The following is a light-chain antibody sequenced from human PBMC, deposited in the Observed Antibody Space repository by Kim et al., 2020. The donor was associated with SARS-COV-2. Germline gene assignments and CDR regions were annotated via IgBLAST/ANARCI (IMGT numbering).Light chain of an antibody. V-gene: IGLV2-14*03. Sequence: GQSLTISCTGTSSDVGGYNYVSGYQQQPVKAPKLMIYDVTKWPSGVSNRFSGSKSGNTASLTISGLQAEDEAEYFCSSHTTRETLVICGGTQLTVL. CDR2: DVT. CDR3: SSHTTRETLV. J-gene: IGLJ3*02. CDR1: SSDVGGYNY.